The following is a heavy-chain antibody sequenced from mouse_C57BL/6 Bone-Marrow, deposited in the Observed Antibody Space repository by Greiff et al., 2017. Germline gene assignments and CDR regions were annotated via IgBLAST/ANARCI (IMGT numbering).Heavy chain of an antibody. Sequence: EVQRVESGPELVKPGASVKISCKASGYSFTGYYMHWVKQSHGNILDWIGYIYPYNGVSSYNQKFKGKATLTVDKSSSTAYMELRSLTSEDSAVYYCVSYYYGSSECAYWGQGTLVTVSA. J-gene: IGHJ3*01. V-gene: IGHV1-31*01. CDR3: VSYYYGSSECAY. CDR2: IYPYNGVS. D-gene: IGHD1-1*01. CDR1: GYSFTGYY.